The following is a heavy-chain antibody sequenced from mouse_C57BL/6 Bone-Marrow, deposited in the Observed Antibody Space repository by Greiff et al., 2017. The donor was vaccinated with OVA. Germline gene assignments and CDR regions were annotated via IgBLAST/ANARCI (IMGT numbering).Heavy chain of an antibody. CDR2: ISYDGSN. J-gene: IGHJ3*01. Sequence: EVKLMESGPGLVKPSQSLSLTCSVSGYSITSGYFWNWIRKLSGNQQEWMGNISYDGSNNYNPSLKNRISITRDNSTNQFFLKMHSVTTEDTATYDCACCYGSSYSWFAYWGQGTLVTVSA. V-gene: IGHV3-6*01. CDR3: ACCYGSSYSWFAY. D-gene: IGHD1-1*01. CDR1: GYSITSGYF.